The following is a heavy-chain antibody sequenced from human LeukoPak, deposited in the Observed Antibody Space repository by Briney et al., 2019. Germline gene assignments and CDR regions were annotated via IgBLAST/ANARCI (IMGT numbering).Heavy chain of an antibody. D-gene: IGHD2-15*01. Sequence: GGSLRPSCAASGFTFSSYGMSWVRQAPGKGLEWVSAISGSGGSTYYADSVKGRFTISRDNSKNTLYLQMNSLRAEDTAVYYCAKGRYYYYYYYMDVWGKGTTVTISS. J-gene: IGHJ6*03. CDR3: AKGRYYYYYYYMDV. CDR1: GFTFSSYG. CDR2: ISGSGGST. V-gene: IGHV3-23*01.